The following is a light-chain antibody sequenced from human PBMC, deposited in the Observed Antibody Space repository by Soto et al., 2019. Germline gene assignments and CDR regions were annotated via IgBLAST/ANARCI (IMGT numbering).Light chain of an antibody. CDR1: SSDVGSYNL. Sequence: QSALTQPASVSGSPGQSITISCTGTSSDVGSYNLVSWYQQHPGKAPKLMIYEVSKRPSGVSNRFSGSKSGNTASLTISGLQAEDEADYSCCSSAGSSTYVFGPGTKLTVL. CDR2: EVS. V-gene: IGLV2-23*02. CDR3: CSSAGSSTYV. J-gene: IGLJ1*01.